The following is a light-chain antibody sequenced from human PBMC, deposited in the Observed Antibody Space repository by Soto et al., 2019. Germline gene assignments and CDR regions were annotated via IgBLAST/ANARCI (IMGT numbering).Light chain of an antibody. CDR1: QSISSW. CDR2: DAS. CDR3: QQYNSYSPPWT. J-gene: IGKJ1*01. V-gene: IGKV1-5*01. Sequence: DIQMTQSPSTLSASVGDRVTITCRASQSISSWLAWYQQKPGKAPKLLIYDASSLESGVPSRFSGSGSGTEFPLNISSLQPDDFATYYCQQYNSYSPPWTFGQGTKVEIK.